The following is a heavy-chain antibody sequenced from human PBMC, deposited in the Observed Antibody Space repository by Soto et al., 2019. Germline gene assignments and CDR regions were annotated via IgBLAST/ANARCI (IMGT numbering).Heavy chain of an antibody. V-gene: IGHV3-23*01. J-gene: IGHJ1*01. Sequence: PGGSLRLSCAASGFTVSSNYMSWVRQAPGKGLVWVSRINSDGSSTYYADSVKGRFTISRDNSKNTLYLQMNSLRAEDTAVYYCAKDAPEIVVVTNHEYFQHWGQGTLVTVSS. D-gene: IGHD3-22*01. CDR1: GFTVSSNY. CDR3: AKDAPEIVVVTNHEYFQH. CDR2: INSDGSST.